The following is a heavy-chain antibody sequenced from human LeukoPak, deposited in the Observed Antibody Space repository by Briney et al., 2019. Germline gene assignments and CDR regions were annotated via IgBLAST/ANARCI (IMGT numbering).Heavy chain of an antibody. CDR3: AKTPRDHYDFWSGYYTTESID. V-gene: IGHV3-30*02. Sequence: PGRSLRLSCAASGFTFSSYGMHWVRQAPGKGLEWVAFIRYDGSNKYYAGSVKGRFTISRDNSKNTLYLQMNSLRAEDTAVYYCAKTPRDHYDFWSGYYTTESIDWGQGTLVTVSS. D-gene: IGHD3-3*01. CDR1: GFTFSSYG. CDR2: IRYDGSNK. J-gene: IGHJ4*02.